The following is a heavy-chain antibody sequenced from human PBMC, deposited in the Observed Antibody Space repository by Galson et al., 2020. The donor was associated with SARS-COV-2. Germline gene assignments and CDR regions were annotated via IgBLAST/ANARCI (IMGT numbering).Heavy chain of an antibody. CDR3: ARGGYCSGYSCYTYALDV. J-gene: IGHJ6*02. CDR1: GDSITSYY. V-gene: IGHV4-59*01. Sequence: SETLSLTCTVSGDSITSYYWSWVRQPPGKGLEWIGYIYYSGSTNYNPSLKSRVTISVDTSKNQFSLKLSSVTAADTAVYYCARGGYCSGYSCYTYALDVWGQGTTVIVSS. D-gene: IGHD2-15*01. CDR2: IYYSGST.